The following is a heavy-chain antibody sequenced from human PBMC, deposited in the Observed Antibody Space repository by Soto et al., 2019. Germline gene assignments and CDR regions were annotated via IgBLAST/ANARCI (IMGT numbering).Heavy chain of an antibody. CDR3: ATDPRTSIYFDH. J-gene: IGHJ4*02. CDR2: IYYSGST. Sequence: SETLSLTCTVSGGSISSGDYYWSWIRQPPGKGLEWIGYIYYSGSTYYNPSLKSRVTLSIDRSKNQFSLKLSSVTAADTAMYYCATDPRTSIYFDHWGQGTLVTVSS. D-gene: IGHD2-21*01. CDR1: GGSISSGDYY. V-gene: IGHV4-30-4*01.